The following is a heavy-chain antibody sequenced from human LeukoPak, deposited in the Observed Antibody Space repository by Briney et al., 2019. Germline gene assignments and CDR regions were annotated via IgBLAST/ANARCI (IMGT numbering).Heavy chain of an antibody. CDR3: ASYCSGGSCYSGPYAFDI. CDR2: IYYSGST. V-gene: IGHV4-61*01. Sequence: PSETLSLTCTVSGGSVSSGSYYWSWIRQPPGKGLEWIGYIYYSGSTNYNPSLKSRVTISVDTSKNQFSLKLSSVTAADTAVYYCASYCSGGSCYSGPYAFDIWGQGTMVTVSS. J-gene: IGHJ3*02. CDR1: GGSVSSGSYY. D-gene: IGHD2-15*01.